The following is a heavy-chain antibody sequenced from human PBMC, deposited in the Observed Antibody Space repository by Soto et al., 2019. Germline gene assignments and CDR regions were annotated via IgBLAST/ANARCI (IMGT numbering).Heavy chain of an antibody. CDR2: IDWDDDK. Sequence: GPTLVNTTQTLTLTCPFSGFSFSPRGVCVSWIRQPPGKALEWLALIDWDDDKYYSTSLKTRLTISKDTSKNQVVLTMTKMDLVDSGSCYHAGLHSLLLGGASFD. CDR1: GFSFSPRGVC. CDR3: AGLHSLLLGGASFD. D-gene: IGHD3-16*01. J-gene: IGHJ5*02. V-gene: IGHV2-70*01.